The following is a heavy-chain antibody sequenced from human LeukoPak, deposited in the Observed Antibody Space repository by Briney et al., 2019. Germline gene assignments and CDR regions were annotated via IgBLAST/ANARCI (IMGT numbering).Heavy chain of an antibody. CDR1: GFIFTNYW. Sequence: GGSLRLSCAPSGFIFTNYWMTWVRQAPGKGLEWVANIRHDESEKYYVDSVKGRFTISRDNAKNSLSLQMNSLRAEDTAIYYCVRGNTFFIYWGQGTLVTVSS. CDR2: IRHDESEK. D-gene: IGHD3-3*02. J-gene: IGHJ4*02. V-gene: IGHV3-7*01. CDR3: VRGNTFFIY.